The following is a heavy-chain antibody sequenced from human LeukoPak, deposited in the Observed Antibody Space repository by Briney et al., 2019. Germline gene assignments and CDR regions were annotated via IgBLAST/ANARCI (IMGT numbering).Heavy chain of an antibody. V-gene: IGHV3-48*03. CDR1: GFTVSSTY. D-gene: IGHD3-10*02. CDR2: ISSSGSTI. J-gene: IGHJ6*04. CDR3: AELGITMIGGV. Sequence: QSGGSLRLSCVASGFTVSSTYMSWVRQAPGKGLEWVSYISSSGSTIYYADSVKGRFTISRDNAKNSLYLQMNSLRAEDTAVYYCAELGITMIGGVWGKGTTVTISS.